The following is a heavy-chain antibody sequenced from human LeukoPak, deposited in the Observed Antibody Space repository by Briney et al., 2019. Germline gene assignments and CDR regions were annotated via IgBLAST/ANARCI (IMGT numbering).Heavy chain of an antibody. CDR3: ARSLVYYYYMDG. CDR1: GGSISSSSFH. Sequence: SETLSLTCTVSGGSISSSSFHWGWIRQPPGKGLEWIGSIYYSGTTYYNPSLKSRVTISVDTSKNQFSLKLSSVTAADTAVYYCARSLVYYYYMDGWGKGTTVTVSS. V-gene: IGHV4-39*01. J-gene: IGHJ6*03. CDR2: IYYSGTT.